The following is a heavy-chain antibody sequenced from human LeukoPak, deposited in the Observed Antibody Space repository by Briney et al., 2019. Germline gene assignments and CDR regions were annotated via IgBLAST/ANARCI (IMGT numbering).Heavy chain of an antibody. CDR2: VYSGDSDT. Sequence: GESLKISCKGSGYTFTSFWIGWVRQMPGKGLEWMGLVYSGDSDTRYSPSFQGQVTISADKSITTAYLQWSSLKASDTAIYYCARGAWFGDPRGPYFDYWGQGTLVTVSS. V-gene: IGHV5-51*01. J-gene: IGHJ4*02. CDR1: GYTFTSFW. CDR3: ARGAWFGDPRGPYFDY. D-gene: IGHD3-10*01.